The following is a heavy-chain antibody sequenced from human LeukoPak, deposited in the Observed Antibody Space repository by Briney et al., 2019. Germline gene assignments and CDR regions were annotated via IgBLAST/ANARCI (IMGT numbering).Heavy chain of an antibody. D-gene: IGHD5-24*01. CDR3: ARLSARDGYNNPLDY. CDR2: INHSGST. CDR1: GGSFSGYY. V-gene: IGHV4-34*01. J-gene: IGHJ4*02. Sequence: SETLSLTCAVYGGSFSGYYWSWIRQPPGKGLEWIGEINHSGSTNYNPSLKSRVTISVDTSKNQFSLKLSSVTAADTAVYYCARLSARDGYNNPLDYWGQGTLVTVSS.